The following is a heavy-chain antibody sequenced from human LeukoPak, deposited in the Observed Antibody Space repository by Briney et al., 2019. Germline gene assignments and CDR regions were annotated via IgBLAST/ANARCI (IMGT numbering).Heavy chain of an antibody. J-gene: IGHJ6*02. CDR3: ARERTMVRGVIIRQLYYYGMDV. CDR1: GYTFTSYD. Sequence: ASVKVSCKASGYTFTSYDINWVRRATGQGLEWMGWMNPNSGNTGCAQKFQGRVTMTRNTSISTAYMELSSLRSEDTAVYYCARERTMVRGVIIRQLYYYGMDVWGQGTTVTVSS. V-gene: IGHV1-8*01. D-gene: IGHD3-10*01. CDR2: MNPNSGNT.